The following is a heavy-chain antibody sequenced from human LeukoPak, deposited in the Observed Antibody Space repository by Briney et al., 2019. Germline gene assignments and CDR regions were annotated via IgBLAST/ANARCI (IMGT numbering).Heavy chain of an antibody. Sequence: GGSLRLSCAASGFIFNTYGMHWVRQAPGKGLEWVAVIWYDGSNKFYADSVKGRFTISRDNSKDALYLYMNNLRADDTGVYYCARASGPFDYWGQGTLVTVSS. J-gene: IGHJ4*02. CDR3: ARASGPFDY. V-gene: IGHV3-33*01. CDR2: IWYDGSNK. D-gene: IGHD3-10*01. CDR1: GFIFNTYG.